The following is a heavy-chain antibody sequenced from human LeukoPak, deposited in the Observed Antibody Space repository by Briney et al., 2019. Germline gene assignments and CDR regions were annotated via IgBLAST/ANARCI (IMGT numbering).Heavy chain of an antibody. Sequence: PGGSLRLSCAASGFTLSNCTMHWVRQAPGKGLEWVAIISSDGSNKYYVDSVKGRFSISRDTSKKTLFVQMNSMRVEDTAVFYCARVNRIGGPPHMDVWGQGTTVTVSS. D-gene: IGHD3-3*01. CDR2: ISSDGSNK. CDR3: ARVNRIGGPPHMDV. V-gene: IGHV3-30*04. J-gene: IGHJ6*02. CDR1: GFTLSNCT.